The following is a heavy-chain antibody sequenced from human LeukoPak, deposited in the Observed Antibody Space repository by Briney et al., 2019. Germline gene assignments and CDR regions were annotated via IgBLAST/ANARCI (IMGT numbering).Heavy chain of an antibody. CDR2: IGWSGGGA. J-gene: IGHJ4*02. CDR1: GFTFDDYA. CDR3: ARGAIAAAADY. V-gene: IGHV3-9*01. Sequence: GGSLRLSCAASGFTFDDYAMHWVRQVPGKGLEWVSGIGWSGGGAVYSDSVKGRFTISRDNAKNSLYLQMNSLRAEDTAVYYCARGAIAAAADYWGQGTLVTVSS. D-gene: IGHD6-13*01.